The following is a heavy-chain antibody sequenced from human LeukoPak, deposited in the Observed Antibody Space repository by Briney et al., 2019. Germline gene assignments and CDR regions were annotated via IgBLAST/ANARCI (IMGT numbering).Heavy chain of an antibody. CDR1: GFTFSSYA. Sequence: GGSLRLSCAASGFTFSSYAMSWVRQAPGKGLEWVSAISGSGGSTYYADSVKGRFTISRDNSKNTLYLQMNSLRAEDTAVYYCAKIPQREWELPRNYYYYYMDVWGKGTTVTVSS. J-gene: IGHJ6*03. V-gene: IGHV3-23*01. CDR2: ISGSGGST. D-gene: IGHD1-26*01. CDR3: AKIPQREWELPRNYYYYYMDV.